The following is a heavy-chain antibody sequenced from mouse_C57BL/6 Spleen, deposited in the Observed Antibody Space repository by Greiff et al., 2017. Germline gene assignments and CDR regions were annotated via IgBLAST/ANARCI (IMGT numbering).Heavy chain of an antibody. D-gene: IGHD1-2*01. CDR2: IYPRSGNT. CDR1: GYTFTSYG. J-gene: IGHJ2*01. Sequence: QVQLQQSGAELARPGASVKLSCKASGYTFTSYGISWVKQRTGQGLEWIGEIYPRSGNTYYNEKFKSKATLTADKSSSTAYMELRSLTSEASAVYFCARAHYDGGRGDYWGQGTTLTVSS. V-gene: IGHV1-81*01. CDR3: ARAHYDGGRGDY.